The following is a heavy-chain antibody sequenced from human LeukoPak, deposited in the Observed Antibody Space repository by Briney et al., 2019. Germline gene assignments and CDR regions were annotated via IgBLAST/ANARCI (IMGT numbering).Heavy chain of an antibody. CDR2: ISGSGGSA. Sequence: GGSLRLSCAASGFTFSSYAMSWVRQAPGKGLEWVSAISGSGGSAYYADSVKGRFTISRDNSKDTLYLQMNSLRAEDTAVYYCAKARTSTGGYHFDYWGQRTPVTVSS. D-gene: IGHD2-8*02. V-gene: IGHV3-23*01. CDR3: AKARTSTGGYHFDY. CDR1: GFTFSSYA. J-gene: IGHJ4*02.